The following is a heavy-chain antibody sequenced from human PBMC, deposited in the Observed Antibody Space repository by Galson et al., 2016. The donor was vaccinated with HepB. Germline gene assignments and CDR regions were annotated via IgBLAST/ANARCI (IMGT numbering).Heavy chain of an antibody. CDR1: GFTFSNFA. J-gene: IGHJ4*02. CDR2: ISGSGGNT. Sequence: SLGLSCAASGFTFSNFALSWVRQAPRKGLESGSVISGSGGNTYYTDSVQGRFTISRDNSKNTLYLQMYSLRAEDTTVYYCAKDSKIGIYGVAGAFDYWGQGTLVTVSS. CDR3: AKDSKIGIYGVAGAFDY. D-gene: IGHD3-3*01. V-gene: IGHV3-23*01.